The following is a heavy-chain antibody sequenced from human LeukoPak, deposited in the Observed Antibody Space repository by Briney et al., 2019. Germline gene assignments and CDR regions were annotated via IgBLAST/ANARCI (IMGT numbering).Heavy chain of an antibody. CDR2: IYYTGST. Sequence: SETLSLTCTVSGGSINSDYWSWIRQPPGKGLEWIAYIYYTGSTNYNPFLRSRVTISVDTSKNQFSLKLSSVTAADTAVYYCARGAGWYQFWGQGTLVTVSS. J-gene: IGHJ4*02. D-gene: IGHD6-19*01. V-gene: IGHV4-59*01. CDR1: GGSINSDY. CDR3: ARGAGWYQF.